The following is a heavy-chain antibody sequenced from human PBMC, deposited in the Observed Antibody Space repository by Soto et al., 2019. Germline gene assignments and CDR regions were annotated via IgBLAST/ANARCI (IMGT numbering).Heavy chain of an antibody. CDR1: GYTFTSYY. CDR3: ARVGSSGYRGAHFDY. Sequence: VKVSCKASGYTFTSYYMHWVRQAPGQGLEWMGIINPSGGSTSYAQKFQGRVTMTRDTSTSTVYMELSSLRSEDTAVYYCARVGSSGYRGAHFDYWGQGTLVTVSS. J-gene: IGHJ4*02. CDR2: INPSGGST. V-gene: IGHV1-46*01. D-gene: IGHD3-22*01.